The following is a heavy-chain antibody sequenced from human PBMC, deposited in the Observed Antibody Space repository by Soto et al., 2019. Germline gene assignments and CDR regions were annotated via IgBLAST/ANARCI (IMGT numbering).Heavy chain of an antibody. CDR3: ARRVIGSSRAFDI. Sequence: VQLLESGGGLAQPGGSLRLSCAASGFAFTGHPMSWVRQAPEKGLEWVAGISDGGDLTYNTDSVKGRFTISRDNSRNILYLQMNSLRTEDTAVYYCARRVIGSSRAFDIWGQGTMVTVSS. D-gene: IGHD3-10*01. CDR1: GFAFTGHP. CDR2: ISDGGDLT. V-gene: IGHV3-23*01. J-gene: IGHJ3*02.